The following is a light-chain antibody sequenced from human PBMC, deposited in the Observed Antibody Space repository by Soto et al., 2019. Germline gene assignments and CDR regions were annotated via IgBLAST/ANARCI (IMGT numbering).Light chain of an antibody. CDR3: AARDDSLSSGV. V-gene: IGLV1-47*01. CDR2: RNN. J-gene: IGLJ1*01. CDR1: GSNIGSNY. Sequence: QSVLTQPPSASGTPGQSVTISCSGGGSNIGSNYVYWYQQLPGTAPKLLIYRNNQRPSGVPDRFSGSKSGTAASLAISGLRSEDEADYSCAARDDSLSSGVFGTGTKVTVL.